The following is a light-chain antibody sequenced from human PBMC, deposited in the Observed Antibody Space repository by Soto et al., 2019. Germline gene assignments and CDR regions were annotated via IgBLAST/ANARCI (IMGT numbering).Light chain of an antibody. CDR2: EVS. V-gene: IGLV2-8*01. J-gene: IGLJ2*01. CDR1: SSDVGDYNY. Sequence: QSALTQPPSASGSPGQSVTISCTGTSSDVGDYNYVSWYQLHPGKAPKLMIYEVSKRPSGVPDRFSGSKSGNTASLTVSGLQAEDEADYYCSSYAGSNNFVFGGGTKLTVL. CDR3: SSYAGSNNFV.